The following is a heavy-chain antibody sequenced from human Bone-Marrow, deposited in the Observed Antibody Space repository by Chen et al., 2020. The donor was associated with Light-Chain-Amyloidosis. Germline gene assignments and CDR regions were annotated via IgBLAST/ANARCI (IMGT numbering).Heavy chain of an antibody. D-gene: IGHD3-16*02. Sequence: EVQLLGSGGGWVQPGESLTLSCVAAGLIFSRFWMTGLRQRPGKGLEWVANIKQNGTERYYVDSVKGRFNISRDNTKNSVYLQMNTLRAEDTAVYYCARANDWGSYRYNAQGFDYWGRGTLVTVSS. CDR2: IKQNGTER. V-gene: IGHV3-7*03. CDR1: GLIFSRFW. CDR3: ARANDWGSYRYNAQGFDY. J-gene: IGHJ4*02.